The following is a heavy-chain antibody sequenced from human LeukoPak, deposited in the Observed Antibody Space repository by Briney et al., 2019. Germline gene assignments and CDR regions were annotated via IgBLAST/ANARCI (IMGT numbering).Heavy chain of an antibody. J-gene: IGHJ5*02. CDR3: AREYSSGWINWFDP. Sequence: GASVKVSCKASGYTFTSDGISWVRQAPGQGREGMGWISAYNGNTNYAQKLQGRVTMTTDTSTSTAYMELRSLRSDDTAVYYCAREYSSGWINWFDPWGQGTLVTVSS. CDR2: ISAYNGNT. V-gene: IGHV1-18*01. CDR1: GYTFTSDG. D-gene: IGHD6-19*01.